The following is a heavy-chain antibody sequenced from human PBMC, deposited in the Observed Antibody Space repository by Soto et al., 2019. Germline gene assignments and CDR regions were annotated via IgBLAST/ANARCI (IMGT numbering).Heavy chain of an antibody. V-gene: IGHV4-31*03. Sequence: QVQLQESGPGLMQPSQTLSLTCTVSGGSIGSGGYWWSWIRQHPGRGLEWIGFVSYTGNTQYNPSLQSRXKISVDTSTKQFSLKLSSVTAADTAVYYCARGTLVWGQGTLVTVSS. CDR2: VSYTGNT. D-gene: IGHD2-2*01. CDR1: GGSIGSGGYW. CDR3: ARGTLV. J-gene: IGHJ4*02.